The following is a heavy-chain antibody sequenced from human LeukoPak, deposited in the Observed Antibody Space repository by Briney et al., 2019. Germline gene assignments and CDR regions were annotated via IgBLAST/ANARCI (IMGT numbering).Heavy chain of an antibody. V-gene: IGHV1-2*02. Sequence: ASVKVSCKVSRYTFTSYAMNWVRQAPGQGLEWMGWVNPNSGGTNYAQKFQGRVTMTRDTSISTAYMELSRLRSDDTAVYYCARDRADYSDDYWGQGTLVTVSS. CDR2: VNPNSGGT. CDR3: ARDRADYSDDY. CDR1: RYTFTSYA. D-gene: IGHD5-12*01. J-gene: IGHJ4*02.